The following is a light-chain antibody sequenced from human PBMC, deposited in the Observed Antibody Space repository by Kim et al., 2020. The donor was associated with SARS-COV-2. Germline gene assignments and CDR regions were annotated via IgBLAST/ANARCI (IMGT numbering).Light chain of an antibody. CDR1: KLGDKY. CDR2: QDS. CDR3: QAWDSSSHVV. V-gene: IGLV3-1*01. Sequence: SYDLTQPPSVSVSPGQTASITCSGDKLGDKYACWYQQKPGQSPVLVIYQDSKRPSGIPERFSGSNSGNTATLTISGTQAMDEADYYCQAWDSSSHVVFGGGTQLTVL. J-gene: IGLJ2*01.